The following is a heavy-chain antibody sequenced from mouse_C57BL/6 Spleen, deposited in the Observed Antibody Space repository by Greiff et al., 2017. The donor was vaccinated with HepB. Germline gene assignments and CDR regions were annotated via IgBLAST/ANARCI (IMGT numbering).Heavy chain of an antibody. D-gene: IGHD1-1*01. V-gene: IGHV1-52*01. J-gene: IGHJ1*03. Sequence: VKLQQPGAELVRPGSSVKLSCKASGYTFTSYWMHWVKQRPIQGLEWIGNIDPSDSETHYNQKFKDKATLTVDKSSSTAYMQLSSLTSEDSAVYYCARRTTVEDWYFDVWGTGTTVTVSS. CDR2: IDPSDSET. CDR1: GYTFTSYW. CDR3: ARRTTVEDWYFDV.